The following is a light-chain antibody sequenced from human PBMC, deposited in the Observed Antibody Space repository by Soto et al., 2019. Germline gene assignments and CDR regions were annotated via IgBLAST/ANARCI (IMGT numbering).Light chain of an antibody. CDR3: CSFAGSNSWV. V-gene: IGLV2-23*01. CDR2: EAT. CDR1: SSDVGTYDL. J-gene: IGLJ3*02. Sequence: QSALTQPASVSGSPGQSITISCTGSSSDVGTYDLVSWYQHHPSAAPKLMIYEATRRPSGISNRFSGSKSGNTASLTISGLQAEDEADYYCCSFAGSNSWVFGGGTKLTVL.